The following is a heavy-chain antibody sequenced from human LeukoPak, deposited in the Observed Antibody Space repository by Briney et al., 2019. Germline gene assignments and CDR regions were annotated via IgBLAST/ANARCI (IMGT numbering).Heavy chain of an antibody. V-gene: IGHV3-53*01. CDR2: IYSGGTT. D-gene: IGHD3-3*01. CDR3: ATGGRSGVALEQ. J-gene: IGHJ4*02. Sequence: GGSLRLTCVVSGFVASSNYMSWVRQAPGKGLEWISLIYSGGTTYYADSVMGRFTISRDNSKTTLFLQMNSLKTEDTAVYYCATGGRSGVALEQWGQGTLVTVSS. CDR1: GFVASSNY.